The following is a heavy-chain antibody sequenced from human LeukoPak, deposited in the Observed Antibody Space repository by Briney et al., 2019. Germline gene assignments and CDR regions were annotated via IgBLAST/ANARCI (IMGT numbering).Heavy chain of an antibody. D-gene: IGHD3-22*01. CDR3: ARGDYYDSSGYSDY. CDR1: GYTFTSYG. V-gene: IGHV1-18*01. J-gene: IGHJ4*02. CDR2: ISAYNGNT. Sequence: ASVKVSCYASGYTFTSYGISWVRQAPGQGLEWMGWISAYNGNTNYAQKLQGRVTMTTDTSTSTAYMELRSLRSDDTAVYYCARGDYYDSSGYSDYWGQGTLVTVSS.